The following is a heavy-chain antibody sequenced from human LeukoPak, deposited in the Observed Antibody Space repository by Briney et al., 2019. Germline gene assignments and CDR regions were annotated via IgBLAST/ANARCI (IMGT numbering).Heavy chain of an antibody. CDR1: GFTFSSSG. D-gene: IGHD3-16*01. V-gene: IGHV3-30*03. J-gene: IGHJ4*02. Sequence: GRSLRLSCAASGFTFSSSGMHWVRQAPGKGLEWVAVISYDGSNKYYADSVKGRFTISRDSAKNTLFLQMNSLRAEDTAVYYCAVRRDGPYSQMTWGQGALVTVSS. CDR3: AVRRDGPYSQMT. CDR2: ISYDGSNK.